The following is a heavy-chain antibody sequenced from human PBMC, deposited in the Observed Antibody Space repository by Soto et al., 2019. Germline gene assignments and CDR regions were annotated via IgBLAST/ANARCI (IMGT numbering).Heavy chain of an antibody. D-gene: IGHD1-1*01. Sequence: GGSLRLSCAASGFTFSSYAMTWVRQAPGKGLEWVSAISGSGGGTYHADSVKGRFTISRDNSKNTLYLQMSSLRAEDTAVYYCAKGSAYSYNYGPRDAFDICGQGTTVTVSS. J-gene: IGHJ3*02. CDR3: AKGSAYSYNYGPRDAFDI. V-gene: IGHV3-23*01. CDR2: ISGSGGGT. CDR1: GFTFSSYA.